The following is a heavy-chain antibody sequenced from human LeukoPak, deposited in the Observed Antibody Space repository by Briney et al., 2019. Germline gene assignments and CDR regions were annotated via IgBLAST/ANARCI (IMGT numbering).Heavy chain of an antibody. Sequence: SGPTLVNPTQTLTLTCTFSGFSLSTSGVGVGWIRQPPGKALEWLSLIYWNDDKRYSPSLKSRLTITKDTSKNQVVLTMTNMDPVDTATYYCAHLDYYDSSGYYSNLHNWFDRWGQGTLVTVSS. J-gene: IGHJ5*02. V-gene: IGHV2-5*01. CDR2: IYWNDDK. CDR3: AHLDYYDSSGYYSNLHNWFDR. D-gene: IGHD3-22*01. CDR1: GFSLSTSGVG.